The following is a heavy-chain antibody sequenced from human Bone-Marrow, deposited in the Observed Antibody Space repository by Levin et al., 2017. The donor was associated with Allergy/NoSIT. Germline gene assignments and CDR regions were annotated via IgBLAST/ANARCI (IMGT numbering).Heavy chain of an antibody. CDR1: GVSITSGSYY. D-gene: IGHD2-21*01. J-gene: IGHJ6*03. Sequence: SETLSLTCTVSGVSITSGSYYWSWIRQPAGTGLEWIGHSYTSGNITYNPSLKSRVTISLDTSKNQFSLKLRSVTSADTAVYYCARVLQYSYYYTDVWGKGTMVTVSS. CDR2: SYTSGNI. V-gene: IGHV4-61*09. CDR3: ARVLQYSYYYTDV.